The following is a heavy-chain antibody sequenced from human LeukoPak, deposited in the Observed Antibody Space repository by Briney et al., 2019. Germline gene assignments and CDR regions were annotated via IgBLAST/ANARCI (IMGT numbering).Heavy chain of an antibody. Sequence: SVKVSCKASGGTFSSYAISWVRQAPGQGLEWMGRIIPILGIANYAQKFQGRVTITADKSTSTAYMELSSLRSEDTAVYYCARGDTAMVTWYFDYWGQGTLVTVSS. CDR2: IIPILGIA. J-gene: IGHJ4*02. V-gene: IGHV1-69*04. CDR1: GGTFSSYA. CDR3: ARGDTAMVTWYFDY. D-gene: IGHD5-18*01.